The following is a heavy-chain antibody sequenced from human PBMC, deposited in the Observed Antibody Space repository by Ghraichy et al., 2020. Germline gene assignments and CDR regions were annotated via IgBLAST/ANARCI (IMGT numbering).Heavy chain of an antibody. V-gene: IGHV3-7*01. CDR2: INQGGSQK. CDR3: ARGRGGECRSSGCYVEYVDY. Sequence: GGSLRLSCAASGFTFSSYWMSWVRQAPGKGLEWVANINQGGSQKYYVDSVKGRFTISRDNAKNSLYLQTYSLRAEDTAVYYCARGRGGECRSSGCYVEYVDYLGQGTLVTVYS. D-gene: IGHD2-2*01. CDR1: GFTFSSYW. J-gene: IGHJ4*02.